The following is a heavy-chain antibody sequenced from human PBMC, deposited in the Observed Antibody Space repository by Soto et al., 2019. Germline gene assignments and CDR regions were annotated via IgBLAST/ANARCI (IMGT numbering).Heavy chain of an antibody. CDR1: GYTFTGYY. CDR2: INPNSGGT. Sequence: RASVKVSCKASGYTFTGYYMHWVRQAPGQGLEWMGWINPNSGGTNYAQKFQGRVTMTRDTSISTAYMELSRLRSDDTAVYYCAREVQLYRRRREEAFDIWGQGTMVTVSS. CDR3: AREVQLYRRRREEAFDI. J-gene: IGHJ3*02. V-gene: IGHV1-2*02. D-gene: IGHD2-2*02.